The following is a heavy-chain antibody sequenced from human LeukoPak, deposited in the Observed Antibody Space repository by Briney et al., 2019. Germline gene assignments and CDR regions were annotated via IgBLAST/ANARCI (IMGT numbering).Heavy chain of an antibody. CDR1: GGSISSSSYY. D-gene: IGHD3-22*01. J-gene: IGHJ4*01. Sequence: SETLSLTCTVSGGSISSSSYYWDWIRQPPGKGLEWIGSIYSSGSTYYNPSLKSRVTISVDTSRNQFSLKLSSVTAADTAVYYCARDRYYDGSGYYYNYYFDYWGQGTLVTVSS. V-gene: IGHV4-39*07. CDR2: IYSSGST. CDR3: ARDRYYDGSGYYYNYYFDY.